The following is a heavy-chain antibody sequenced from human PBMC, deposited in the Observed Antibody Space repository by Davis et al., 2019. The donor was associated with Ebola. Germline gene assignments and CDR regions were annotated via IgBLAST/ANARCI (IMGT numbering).Heavy chain of an antibody. CDR3: ARGPIWSGYSFDY. CDR2: ISSSSSTI. J-gene: IGHJ4*02. Sequence: PGGSLRLSCTASGFTFGDYAVTWVRQAPGKGLEWVSYISSSSSTIYYADSVKGRFTISRDNAKNSLYLQMNSLRDEDTAVYYCARGPIWSGYSFDYWGQGTLVTVSS. D-gene: IGHD3-3*01. V-gene: IGHV3-48*02. CDR1: GFTFGDYA.